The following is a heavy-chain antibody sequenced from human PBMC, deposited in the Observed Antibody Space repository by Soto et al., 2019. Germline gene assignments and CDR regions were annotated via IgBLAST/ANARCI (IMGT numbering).Heavy chain of an antibody. CDR3: AGEPSTKSSSWLFDH. CDR2: IYHSGST. J-gene: IGHJ4*02. D-gene: IGHD6-13*01. V-gene: IGHV4-4*02. Sequence: PSETLSLTCAVSGGSISSSNWWSWGRQPPGGGVEWGGEIYHSGSTNYNPSLKSRVTISVDKSKNQFSLQLSAVTAADTAVYYCAGEPSTKSSSWLFDHWGQGTLVTVSS. CDR1: GGSISSSNW.